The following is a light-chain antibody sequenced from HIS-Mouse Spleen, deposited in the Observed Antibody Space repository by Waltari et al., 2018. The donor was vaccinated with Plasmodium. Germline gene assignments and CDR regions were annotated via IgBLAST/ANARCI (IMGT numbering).Light chain of an antibody. Sequence: EIVLTQSPAPLSLSPGERATLACRASQSLSSYLAWYQQKPGQAPRLLIYDASNRATGIPARFSGSGSGTDFTLTISSLEPEDFAVYYCQQRSNWSRTFGGGTKVEIK. J-gene: IGKJ4*01. CDR1: QSLSSY. CDR2: DAS. V-gene: IGKV3-11*01. CDR3: QQRSNWSRT.